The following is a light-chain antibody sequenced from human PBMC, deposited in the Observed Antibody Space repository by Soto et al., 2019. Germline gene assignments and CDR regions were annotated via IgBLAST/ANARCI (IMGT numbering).Light chain of an antibody. V-gene: IGKV1-12*01. J-gene: IGKJ4*01. CDR2: TGS. CDR1: QGISNW. Sequence: DIPMTQSPSSVSASVGDRVSITCRASQGISNWLAWYQQKPGRAPKLLIYTGSSLQSGVPSRFSGTGSGTDFTLTISSLQPEDVATYYCQQANSFPLTFDGGTKVEIK. CDR3: QQANSFPLT.